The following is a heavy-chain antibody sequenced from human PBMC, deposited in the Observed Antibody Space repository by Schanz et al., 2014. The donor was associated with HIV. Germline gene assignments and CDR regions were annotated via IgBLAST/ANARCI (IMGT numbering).Heavy chain of an antibody. D-gene: IGHD5-18*01. Sequence: QVQLVESGGGVVRPGRSLRLSCAASGFSFSTNDMHWVRQVPGKGLEWQAAISHNGNNDYYAESVKGRVTISRDNSKNTLYLQMNNLKTEDTAVYYCAKAGLFFGQLWLGFFDYWGQGAQVTVSS. J-gene: IGHJ4*02. CDR3: AKAGLFFGQLWLGFFDY. V-gene: IGHV3-30*18. CDR2: ISHNGNND. CDR1: GFSFSTND.